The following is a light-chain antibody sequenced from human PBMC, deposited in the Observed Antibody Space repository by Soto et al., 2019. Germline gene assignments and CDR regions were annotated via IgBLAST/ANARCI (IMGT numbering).Light chain of an antibody. Sequence: QSVLTQPPSVSGAPVQRVTISCTGNNSNLGAGYDVHWYQQLPGAAPKLVIFGNRNRPSGVTERFSGSKSGTSASLAITGLQAEDEADYYCQAYDYSLTAFVFGGGTKLTVL. CDR1: NSNLGAGYD. V-gene: IGLV1-40*01. CDR3: QAYDYSLTAFV. J-gene: IGLJ3*02. CDR2: GNR.